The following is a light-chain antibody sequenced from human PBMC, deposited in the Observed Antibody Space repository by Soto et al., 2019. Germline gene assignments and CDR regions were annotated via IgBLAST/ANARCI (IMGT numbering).Light chain of an antibody. V-gene: IGKV1-17*01. CDR1: QGITNA. CDR3: QQYNNYWT. Sequence: DIQMTQSPPHLSASVGDRVTITCRASQGITNALGWYQQKPGKAPKRLIYSASSLQSGVPSRFSGSGSGTEFILTISSLQPEDFATYYCQQYNNYWTFGQGTRVEIK. CDR2: SAS. J-gene: IGKJ1*01.